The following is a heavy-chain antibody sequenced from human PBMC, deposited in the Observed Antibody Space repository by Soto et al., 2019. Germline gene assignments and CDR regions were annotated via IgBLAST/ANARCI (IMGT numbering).Heavy chain of an antibody. Sequence: SVKVSCKASGGTFSSYAISWVRQAPVQGLEWMGGIIPIFGTANYAQKFQGRVTITADESTSTAYMELSSLRSEDTAVYYCARGHEYYYDSSGYYFFDYWGQGTLVTVSS. CDR2: IIPIFGTA. CDR1: GGTFSSYA. D-gene: IGHD3-22*01. J-gene: IGHJ4*02. CDR3: ARGHEYYYDSSGYYFFDY. V-gene: IGHV1-69*13.